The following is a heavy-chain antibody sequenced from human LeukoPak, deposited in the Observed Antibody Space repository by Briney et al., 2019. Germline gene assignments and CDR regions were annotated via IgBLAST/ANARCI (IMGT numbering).Heavy chain of an antibody. CDR2: ISYDGSNK. D-gene: IGHD5-12*01. V-gene: IGHV3-30*04. Sequence: PGGSLRLSCAASGFTFSSYAMHWVRQAPGKGLEWVAVISYDGSNKYYADSVKGRFTISRDNSKNTLYLQMNSLRAEDTAVYYCAKGWLRLSAFDIWGQGTMVTVSS. CDR3: AKGWLRLSAFDI. J-gene: IGHJ3*02. CDR1: GFTFSSYA.